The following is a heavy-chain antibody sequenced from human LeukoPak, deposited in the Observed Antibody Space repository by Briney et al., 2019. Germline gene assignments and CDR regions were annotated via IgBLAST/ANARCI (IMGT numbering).Heavy chain of an antibody. CDR2: IYYSGST. D-gene: IGHD6-19*01. V-gene: IGHV4-59*01. CDR1: GGSISSYY. J-gene: IGHJ4*02. Sequence: SETLSLTCTVSGGSISSYYWSWIRQPPGKGLEWIGYIYYSGSTNYNPSLKSRATISVDTSKNQFSLKLSSVTAADTAVYYCARGDSSGWYVYWGQGTLATVSS. CDR3: ARGDSSGWYVY.